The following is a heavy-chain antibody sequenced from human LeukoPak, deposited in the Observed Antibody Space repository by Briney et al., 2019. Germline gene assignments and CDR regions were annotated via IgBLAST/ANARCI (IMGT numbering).Heavy chain of an antibody. D-gene: IGHD3-10*01. V-gene: IGHV3-48*03. CDR3: ARGRPSWFGENWFDP. CDR2: ISSSGSTI. J-gene: IGHJ5*02. CDR1: GFTFSSYE. Sequence: GGSLRLSCAASGFTFSSYEMNWVRQAPGKGLEWVSYISSSGSTIYYADSVKGRFTISRDNAKNSLYLQMNSLRAEDTAVYYCARGRPSWFGENWFDPWGQGTLVTVSS.